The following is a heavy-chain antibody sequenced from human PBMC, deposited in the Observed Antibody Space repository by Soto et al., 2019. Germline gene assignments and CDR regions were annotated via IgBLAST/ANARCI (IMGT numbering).Heavy chain of an antibody. V-gene: IGHV3-74*01. J-gene: IGHJ3*01. CDR2: IYSDGGKT. CDR1: GFTFNNYW. Sequence: EVQLVESGGGLVQPGGSLRLSCTASGFTFNNYWMHWVRQAPGKGLVWVSRIYSDGGKTNYADSVKGRFTISTDNAKNNRYLQMSSLGAQDTAVYYCARAPPYPVTKYDAFDLWGQGTMVTVSS. D-gene: IGHD4-4*01. CDR3: ARAPPYPVTKYDAFDL.